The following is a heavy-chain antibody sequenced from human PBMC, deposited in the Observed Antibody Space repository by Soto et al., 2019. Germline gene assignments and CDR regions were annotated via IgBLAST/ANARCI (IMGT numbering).Heavy chain of an antibody. V-gene: IGHV3-23*01. J-gene: IGHJ6*02. Sequence: GGSLRLSCAASGFTFSSYAMSWVRQAPGKGLEWVSAISGSGGSTYYADSVKGRFTISRDNSKNTLYLQMNSLRAEDTAVYYCAKDPPSGNWNYDYGMDVWGQGTTVTVSS. CDR2: ISGSGGST. CDR3: AKDPPSGNWNYDYGMDV. CDR1: GFTFSSYA. D-gene: IGHD3-10*01.